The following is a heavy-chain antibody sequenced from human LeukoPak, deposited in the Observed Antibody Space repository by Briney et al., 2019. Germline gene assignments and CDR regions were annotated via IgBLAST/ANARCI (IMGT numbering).Heavy chain of an antibody. D-gene: IGHD1-26*01. CDR2: IKSRTEGETT. J-gene: IGHJ5*01. Sequence: PGGSLRLSCAASGFTFSDAWMSWVRQAPGKGLEWLGRIKSRTEGETTQYAAPVKGRFTISRNDSKETVYLQMNSLTTEDTAVYYCTRVGTTWFHSWGQGTLVMVCS. CDR3: TRVGTTWFHS. V-gene: IGHV3-15*01. CDR1: GFTFSDAW.